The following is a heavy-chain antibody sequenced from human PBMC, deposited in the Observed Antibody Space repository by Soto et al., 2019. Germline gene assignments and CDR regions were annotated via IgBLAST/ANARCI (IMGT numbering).Heavy chain of an antibody. CDR2: IYSSRST. V-gene: IGHV4-31*02. CDR3: FFFQAEDGIRDTVPVSAFLLNRCSDL. Sequence: PGKDLESIGYIYSSRSTYYNPSLKRRVTISVDTSKNQFSLKLSSVTAADTAVYYCFFFQAEDGIRDTVPVSAFLLNRCSDL. J-gene: IGHJ2*01. D-gene: IGHD2-15*01.